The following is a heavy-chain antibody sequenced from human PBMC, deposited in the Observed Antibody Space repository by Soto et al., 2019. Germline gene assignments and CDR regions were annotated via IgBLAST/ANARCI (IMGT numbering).Heavy chain of an antibody. V-gene: IGHV3-15*01. CDR2: IKSETDDGTTT. Sequence: EVQLVESGGGLVKPGGSLRLSCAAAGFTFRNAWMNWVHQAPGKGLEWVGRIKSETDDGTTTDYAAPVKGRFTISRSDSKNTLFLQMNSLKTEDTAVYYCATSYCSTSRCFYYFDYWGQGTLVSVSS. D-gene: IGHD2-2*01. J-gene: IGHJ4*02. CDR3: ATSYCSTSRCFYYFDY. CDR1: GFTFRNAW.